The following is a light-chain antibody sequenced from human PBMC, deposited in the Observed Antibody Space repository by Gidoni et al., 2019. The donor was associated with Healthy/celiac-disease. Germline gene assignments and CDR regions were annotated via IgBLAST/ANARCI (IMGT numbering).Light chain of an antibody. J-gene: IGKJ2*01. CDR3: QQYNSYGVP. CDR2: DAS. CDR1: QSISSW. V-gene: IGKV1-5*01. Sequence: DIQMTQYPSTLSASVGDRVTITCRASQSISSWLAWYQQKPGKAPKLLIYDASSLESGVPSRFSGSGSGTEFTLTISSLQPDDFATYYCQQYNSYGVPFGQGTKLEIK.